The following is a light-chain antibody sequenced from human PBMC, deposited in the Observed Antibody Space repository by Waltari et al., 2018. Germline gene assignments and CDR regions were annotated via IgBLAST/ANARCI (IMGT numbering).Light chain of an antibody. CDR3: SSQSSNDVVL. Sequence: QSALTHPAPLAGSPGQSVTISCAGISNDARCYNPVSWFQEHPGQARTVIIYDVSDRPSGVSDRFSGSKSGNTASLTISGLQAEDEADYYCSSQSSNDVVLFGGGTKLTVL. CDR2: DVS. V-gene: IGLV2-14*01. J-gene: IGLJ2*01. CDR1: SNDARCYNP.